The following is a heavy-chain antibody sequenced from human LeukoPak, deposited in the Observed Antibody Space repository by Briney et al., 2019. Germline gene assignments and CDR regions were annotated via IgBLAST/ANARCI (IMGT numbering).Heavy chain of an antibody. J-gene: IGHJ4*02. CDR2: IKQDGSEK. D-gene: IGHD3-10*01. Sequence: GGSLRLSCAASGFAFGSYWMSWVRQAPGKGLEWVANIKQDGSEKYYVDSVKGRFTISRDNAKNSLYLQMNSLRAEDTAVYYCARAGEFYFDYWGEETLVTVSS. CDR3: ARAGEFYFDY. V-gene: IGHV3-7*01. CDR1: GFAFGSYW.